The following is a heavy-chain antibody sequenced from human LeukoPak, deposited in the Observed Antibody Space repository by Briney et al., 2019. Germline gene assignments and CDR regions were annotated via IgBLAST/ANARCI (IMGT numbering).Heavy chain of an antibody. CDR2: INPSGGST. V-gene: IGHV1-46*01. CDR1: GYAFTSYH. D-gene: IGHD2-21*02. Sequence: ASVKVSCKASGYAFTSYHMHWVRQAPGQGLEWMGIINPSGGSTSYAQKFQGRVTMTRDTSTSTVYMELSSLRSEDTAVYYCAREGDSRTDFDYWGQGTLVTVSS. J-gene: IGHJ4*02. CDR3: AREGDSRTDFDY.